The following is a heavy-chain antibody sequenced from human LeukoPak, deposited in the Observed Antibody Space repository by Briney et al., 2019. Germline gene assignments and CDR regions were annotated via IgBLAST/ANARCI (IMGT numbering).Heavy chain of an antibody. CDR2: MSAYNGNT. V-gene: IGHV1-18*04. CDR1: GYTFTSYG. D-gene: IGHD3-10*01. CDR3: ARSCGSGSPPWFDP. J-gene: IGHJ5*02. Sequence: ASVKVCCKASGYTFTSYGISWVRQAPGQGLEWMGWMSAYNGNTNYAQKLQGRVTMTTHTSTSTAYMELRSLRSDDTAVYYCARSCGSGSPPWFDPWGQGTLVTVSS.